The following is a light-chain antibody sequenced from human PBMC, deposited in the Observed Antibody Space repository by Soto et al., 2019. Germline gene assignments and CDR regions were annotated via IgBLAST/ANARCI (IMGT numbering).Light chain of an antibody. V-gene: IGKV3-20*01. CDR1: QSVSSSY. Sequence: EIVLTQSPGTLSLSPGERATLSCRASQSVSSSYLAWYQQKPGQAPRLLIYDTSSRATGIPDRFSGSGSGTDVTLTISRLEPEDVAVYYCQQYGSSPRTFGQGTKVEIK. J-gene: IGKJ1*01. CDR3: QQYGSSPRT. CDR2: DTS.